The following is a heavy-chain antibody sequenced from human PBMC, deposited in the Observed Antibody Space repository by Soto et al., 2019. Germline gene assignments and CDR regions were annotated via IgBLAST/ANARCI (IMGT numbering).Heavy chain of an antibody. D-gene: IGHD2-2*02. CDR2: ISAYNGNT. V-gene: IGHV1-18*01. CDR1: GYTFTSYG. J-gene: IGHJ3*02. CDR3: ARENIVVVPAAIVTQDAFDI. Sequence: GASVKVSCKASGYTFTSYGISWVRQAPGQGLERLGWISAYNGNTNYAQKLQGRVTMTTDTSTSTAYMELRSLRSYDTAVYYCARENIVVVPAAIVTQDAFDIWGQGTMVTVSS.